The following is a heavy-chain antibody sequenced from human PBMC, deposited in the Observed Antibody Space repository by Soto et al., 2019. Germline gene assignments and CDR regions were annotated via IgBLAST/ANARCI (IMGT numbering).Heavy chain of an antibody. CDR3: ARVWAAAGTDVDY. J-gene: IGHJ4*02. CDR2: INHSGST. D-gene: IGHD6-13*01. V-gene: IGHV4-34*01. CDR1: GGSFSGYY. Sequence: PSETLSLTCAVYGGSFSGYYWSWIRQPPGKGLEWIGEINHSGSTKYNPSLKSRVTISVDTSKNQFSLKLSSVTAADTAVYYCARVWAAAGTDVDYWGQGTLVTVSS.